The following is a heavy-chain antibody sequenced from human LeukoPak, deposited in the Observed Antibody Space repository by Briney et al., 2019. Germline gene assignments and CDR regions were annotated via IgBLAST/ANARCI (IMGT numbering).Heavy chain of an antibody. J-gene: IGHJ6*03. Sequence: SETLSLTCTVSGGSSRSYYWSWIRQPAGKGLEWIGRIYTSGSTTYNPSLKSRVTMSVDTSKNQFSLQLSSVTAADTAVYYCAREGNFPDYYMDVWGRGTTVTVSS. CDR2: IYTSGST. D-gene: IGHD3-10*01. CDR3: AREGNFPDYYMDV. CDR1: GGSSRSYY. V-gene: IGHV4-4*07.